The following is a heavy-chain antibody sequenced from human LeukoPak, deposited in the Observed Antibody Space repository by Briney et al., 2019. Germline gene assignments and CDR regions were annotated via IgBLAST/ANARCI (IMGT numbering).Heavy chain of an antibody. CDR2: IYSGGST. D-gene: IGHD2-15*01. CDR3: ARVVVAVYNWFDP. V-gene: IGHV3-66*01. CDR1: GFTVSSNY. Sequence: GGSLRLSCAASGFTVSSNYMSWVRQAPGKGLEWGSVIYSGGSTYYADSVKGRFTISRDNSKNTLYLQMNSLRAEDTAVYYCARVVVAVYNWFDPWGQGTLVTVSS. J-gene: IGHJ5*02.